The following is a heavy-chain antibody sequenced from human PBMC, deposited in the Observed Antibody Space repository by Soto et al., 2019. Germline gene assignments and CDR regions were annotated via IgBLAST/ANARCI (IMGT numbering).Heavy chain of an antibody. Sequence: QVQLQQWGAGLLKPSETLSLTCAVYGGSFSGYYWSWIRQPPGKGLEWIGEINHSGSTNYNPSLKSRATISVDTSKTQFSLKLSSVTAADTAVYYCARGLGYSSGYLYWGQGTLVTVSS. CDR1: GGSFSGYY. V-gene: IGHV4-34*01. CDR3: ARGLGYSSGYLY. CDR2: INHSGST. D-gene: IGHD3-22*01. J-gene: IGHJ4*02.